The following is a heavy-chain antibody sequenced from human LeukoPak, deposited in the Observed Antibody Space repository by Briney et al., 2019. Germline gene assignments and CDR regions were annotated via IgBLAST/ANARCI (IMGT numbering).Heavy chain of an antibody. CDR3: ARGFWSRYFDY. Sequence: SETLSLTCAVYTGSFSGFYWSWIRQPQGKGREWIGEINHGGTNNYNPSLKSGPTRSVHPPNNQFSVKLNAVTPAERAVYYCARGFWSRYFDYWVQGTQLTVSS. D-gene: IGHD2-8*02. J-gene: IGHJ4*02. CDR1: TGSFSGFY. V-gene: IGHV4-34*01. CDR2: INHGGTN.